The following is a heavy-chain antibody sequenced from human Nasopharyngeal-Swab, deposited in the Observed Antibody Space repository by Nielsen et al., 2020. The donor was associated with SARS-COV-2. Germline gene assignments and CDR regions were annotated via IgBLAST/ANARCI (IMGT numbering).Heavy chain of an antibody. V-gene: IGHV4-34*01. CDR2: INHSGST. J-gene: IGHJ3*02. D-gene: IGHD1-7*01. Sequence: WIRQPPGKGLEWIGEINHSGSTNYNPPLKSRVTISVDTSKNQFSLKLSSVTAADTAVYYCARGEGITGTTPGAFDIWGQGTMVTVSS. CDR3: ARGEGITGTTPGAFDI.